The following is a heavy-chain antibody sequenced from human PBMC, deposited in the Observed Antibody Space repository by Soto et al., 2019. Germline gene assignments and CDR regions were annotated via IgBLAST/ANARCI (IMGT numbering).Heavy chain of an antibody. Sequence: QVQLVQSGAEVKKPGASVKVSCKASGYTFTSYGISWVRQAPGQGLEWMGWISAYNGNTNYAQKLQGRVTMTTDTSTSTGYIELRSLRTDETAVYYCAVDLYGSGKSDYWGQGTLVTVSS. J-gene: IGHJ4*02. CDR1: GYTFTSYG. D-gene: IGHD3-10*01. CDR2: ISAYNGNT. CDR3: AVDLYGSGKSDY. V-gene: IGHV1-18*01.